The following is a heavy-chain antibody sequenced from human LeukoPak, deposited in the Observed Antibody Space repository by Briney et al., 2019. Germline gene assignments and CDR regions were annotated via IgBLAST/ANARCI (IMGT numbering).Heavy chain of an antibody. D-gene: IGHD3-10*01. CDR3: ARAVHDYYGSGSYYRNHAFDI. J-gene: IGHJ3*02. CDR2: ISAYNGNT. V-gene: IGHV1-18*01. Sequence: ASVKVSCKASGYTFTSYGISWVRQAPGQGLEWMGWISAYNGNTNYAQKLQGRVTMTTDTSTSTAYMELRSLRSDDTAVYYCARAVHDYYGSGSYYRNHAFDIWGQGTMVTASS. CDR1: GYTFTSYG.